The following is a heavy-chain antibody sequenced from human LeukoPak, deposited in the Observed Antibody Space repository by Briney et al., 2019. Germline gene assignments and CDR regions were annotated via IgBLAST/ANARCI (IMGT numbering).Heavy chain of an antibody. Sequence: SETLSLTCTVSGVSISSSNSYCYSGNTYYNASLKSQVSISIDTSKNQFSLKLSSVTAADTAVYYCARGSQTSPYPRIAAPWRGFDPWGQGTLVTVSS. D-gene: IGHD6-13*01. CDR2: YSGNT. CDR1: GVSISSSNSY. CDR3: ARGSQTSPYPRIAAPWRGFDP. J-gene: IGHJ5*02. V-gene: IGHV4-39*01.